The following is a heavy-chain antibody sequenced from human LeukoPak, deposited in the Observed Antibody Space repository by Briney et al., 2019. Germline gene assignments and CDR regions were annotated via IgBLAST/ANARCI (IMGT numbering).Heavy chain of an antibody. V-gene: IGHV3-21*01. J-gene: IGHJ6*02. Sequence: PGGSLRLSCAASGFTFSSYNMNWVRQAPGKGLEWVSSISSSSSYIYYADSVKGRFTISRDNAKNSLFLQMNSLRAEDTAVYYCARRIIGATYGMDVWGQGTTVTVSS. CDR2: ISSSSSYI. D-gene: IGHD1-26*01. CDR3: ARRIIGATYGMDV. CDR1: GFTFSSYN.